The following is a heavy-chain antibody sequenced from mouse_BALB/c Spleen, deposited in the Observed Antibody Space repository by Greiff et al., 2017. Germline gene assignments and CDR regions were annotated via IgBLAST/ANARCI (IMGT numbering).Heavy chain of an antibody. CDR2: IDPANGNT. Sequence: EVKLMESGAELVKPGASVKLSCTASGFNIKDTYMHWVKQRPEQGLEWIGRIDPANGNTKYDPKFQGKATITADTSSNTAYLQLSSLTSEDTAVYYCARRGYGNHGFDYWGQGTTLTVSS. CDR1: GFNIKDTY. V-gene: IGHV14-3*02. D-gene: IGHD2-10*02. CDR3: ARRGYGNHGFDY. J-gene: IGHJ2*01.